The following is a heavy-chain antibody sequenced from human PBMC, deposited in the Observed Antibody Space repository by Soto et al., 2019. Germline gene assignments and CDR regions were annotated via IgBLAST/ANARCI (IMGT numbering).Heavy chain of an antibody. CDR1: GPTFIAYY. V-gene: IGHV1-2*02. CDR2: IDPKSGGT. D-gene: IGHD5-12*01. CDR3: ARVSVDVPE. J-gene: IGHJ4*02. Sequence: QLVQSGAEVKKPGASVRVSCKTSGPTFIAYYIHWVRQAPGQGLECMGWIDPKSGGTNYEQKFLGRVTMTRHTSINTAYMDLNRLTSDDTAVYYCARVSVDVPEWGQGTLITVSS.